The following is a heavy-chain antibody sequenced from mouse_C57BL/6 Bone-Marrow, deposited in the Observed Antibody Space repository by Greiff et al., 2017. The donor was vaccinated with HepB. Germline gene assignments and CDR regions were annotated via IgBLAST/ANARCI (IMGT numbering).Heavy chain of an antibody. CDR3: ARGANWD. J-gene: IGHJ2*01. CDR1: GYAFSSSW. D-gene: IGHD4-1*01. CDR2: IYPGDGDT. Sequence: QVQLKESGPELVKPGASVKISCKASGYAFSSSWMNWVQQRPGKGLEWIGRIYPGDGDTNYNRKFKGKATLTADKSSRIAYMQLSSLTSEDSAVYCCARGANWDWGQGTTLTVSS. V-gene: IGHV1-82*01.